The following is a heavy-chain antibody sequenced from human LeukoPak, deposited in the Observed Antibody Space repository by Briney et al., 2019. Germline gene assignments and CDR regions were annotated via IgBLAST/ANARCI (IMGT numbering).Heavy chain of an antibody. D-gene: IGHD3-10*01. V-gene: IGHV1-2*02. J-gene: IGHJ4*02. CDR2: ILPDGRDT. CDR1: GYTFAAHH. CDR3: SGRYGPGPV. Sequence: ASVKVSCKASGYTFAAHHIHWVRQAPGQGLEWMGWILPDGRDTKYSQKFQDRMTLTTDTSTNTAYMELSRLIPDDTAVYYCSGRYGPGPVWGQGTLISASP.